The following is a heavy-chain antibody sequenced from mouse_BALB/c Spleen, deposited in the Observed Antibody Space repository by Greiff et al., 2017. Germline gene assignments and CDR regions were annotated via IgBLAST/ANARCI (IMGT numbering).Heavy chain of an antibody. J-gene: IGHJ2*01. D-gene: IGHD2-14*01. Sequence: QVQLQQSGAELVMPGASVKMSCKASGYTFTDYWMHWVKQRPGQGLEWIGAIDTSDSYTSYNQKFKGKATLTVDESSSTAYMQLSSLTSEDSAVYYCARGYRYYFDYWGQGTTLTVSS. V-gene: IGHV1-69*01. CDR2: IDTSDSYT. CDR1: GYTFTDYW. CDR3: ARGYRYYFDY.